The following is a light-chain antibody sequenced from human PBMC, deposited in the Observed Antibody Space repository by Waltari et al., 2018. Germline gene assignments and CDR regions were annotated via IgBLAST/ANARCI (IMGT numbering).Light chain of an antibody. CDR1: SSDVGGYNY. CDR2: DVS. J-gene: IGLJ2*01. Sequence: QSALTQPASVSGSPGQSITISCNGTSSDVGGYNYVYWYQQHPGKATKLMIHDVSKRPSSVSNRFSGSKSGNTASLTISGLQAEDEADYYCSSYTSSSTVVFGGGTKLTVL. CDR3: SSYTSSSTVV. V-gene: IGLV2-14*01.